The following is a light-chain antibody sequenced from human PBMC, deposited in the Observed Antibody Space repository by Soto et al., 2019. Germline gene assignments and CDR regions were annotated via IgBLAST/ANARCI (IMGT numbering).Light chain of an antibody. CDR2: AAS. CDR1: QSVSSSY. Sequence: EIVLTQSPGTLSLSPGERATLSCRASQSVSSSYLAWYQQKPGQAPRLLIYAASSRATGIPDGFSGSGSGTDFTLTISRLEPEDFAVYYCQQYGSSLFTFGPGTKVDIK. CDR3: QQYGSSLFT. J-gene: IGKJ3*01. V-gene: IGKV3-20*01.